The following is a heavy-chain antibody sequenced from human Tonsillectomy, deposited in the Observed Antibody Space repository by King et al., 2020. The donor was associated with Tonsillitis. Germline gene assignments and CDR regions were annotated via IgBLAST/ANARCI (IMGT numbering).Heavy chain of an antibody. Sequence: VQLVQSGAEVKKPGASVKVSCKASGYTFTSYGISWVRQAPGQGREWMGWISAYNGNTNYAQKLQGRVTMTTDTSTSTAYMELRSLRSDDTAVYYCAGDEGYCISTNCYLGGDYWGQGTLVTVSS. J-gene: IGHJ4*02. V-gene: IGHV1-18*01. CDR3: AGDEGYCISTNCYLGGDY. CDR2: ISAYNGNT. CDR1: GYTFTSYG. D-gene: IGHD2-2*01.